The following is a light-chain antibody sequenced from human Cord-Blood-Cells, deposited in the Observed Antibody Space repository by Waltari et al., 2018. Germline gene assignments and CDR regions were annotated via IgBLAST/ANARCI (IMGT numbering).Light chain of an antibody. CDR1: QSISSW. CDR3: QQYNSYSCT. J-gene: IGKJ3*01. V-gene: IGKV1-5*03. CDR2: KAS. Sequence: DIQMTQSPSTLSASVGDRVTITCRAIQSISSWLAWYQQKPGKAPKLLIYKASSLESGVPSRFSGSGSGTEFTLTISSLQPDDFATYYCQQYNSYSCTFGPGTKVDIK.